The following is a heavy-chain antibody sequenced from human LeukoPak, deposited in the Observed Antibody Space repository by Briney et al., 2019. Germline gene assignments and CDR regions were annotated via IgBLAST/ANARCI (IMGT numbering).Heavy chain of an antibody. CDR1: GFTFSSYS. V-gene: IGHV3-21*01. CDR3: AREDCSGGSCPLGY. Sequence: AGGSLRLSRAASGFTFSSYSMNWVRQAPGKGLEWVSSISSSSSYIYYADSVKGRFTISRDNAKNSLYLQMNSLRAEDTAVYYCAREDCSGGSCPLGYWGQGTLVTVSS. CDR2: ISSSSSYI. D-gene: IGHD2-15*01. J-gene: IGHJ4*02.